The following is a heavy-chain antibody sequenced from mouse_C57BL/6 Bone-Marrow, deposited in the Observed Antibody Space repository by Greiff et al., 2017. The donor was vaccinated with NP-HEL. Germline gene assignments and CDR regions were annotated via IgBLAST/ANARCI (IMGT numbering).Heavy chain of an antibody. Sequence: VQLQQSGAELVKPGASVKLSCTASCFNIKDYYMHWVKQRTEQGLEWIGRIDPEDGETKYAPKFQGKATMTADTSSNTAYLQLSSLTSEDTAVYYCTTGITTVVDYAMDYWGQGTSVTVSS. CDR2: IDPEDGET. D-gene: IGHD1-1*01. CDR3: TTGITTVVDYAMDY. CDR1: CFNIKDYY. J-gene: IGHJ4*01. V-gene: IGHV14-1*01.